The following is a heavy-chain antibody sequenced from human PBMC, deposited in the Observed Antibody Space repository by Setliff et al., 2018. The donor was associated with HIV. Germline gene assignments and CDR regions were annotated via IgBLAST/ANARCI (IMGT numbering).Heavy chain of an antibody. CDR1: GGTFNINA. J-gene: IGHJ6*03. V-gene: IGHV1-69*05. CDR3: ALGYNARKVPYYYYYYMDV. CDR2: IIPLFGTA. D-gene: IGHD5-12*01. Sequence: SVKVSCKASGGTFNINAVTWVRQAPGQGLEWVGAIIPLFGTANYAQKFQGRVTITTDESTSTAYMELSSLRSEDTAVYYCALGYNARKVPYYYYYYMDVWGKGTTVTVSS.